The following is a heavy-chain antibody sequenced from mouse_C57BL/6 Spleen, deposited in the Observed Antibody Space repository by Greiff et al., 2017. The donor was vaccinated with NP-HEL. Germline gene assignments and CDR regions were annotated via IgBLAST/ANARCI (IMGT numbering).Heavy chain of an antibody. J-gene: IGHJ4*01. CDR2: INPNYGTT. V-gene: IGHV1-39*01. Sequence: EVQLQQSGPELVKPGASVKISCKASGYSFTDYNMNWVKQSNGKSLEWIGVINPNYGTTSYNQKFKGKATLTVDQSPSTAYMQLNSLTSEDSAVYYCARFITTVVATRGYAMDYWGQGTSVTVSS. CDR1: GYSFTDYN. CDR3: ARFITTVVATRGYAMDY. D-gene: IGHD1-1*01.